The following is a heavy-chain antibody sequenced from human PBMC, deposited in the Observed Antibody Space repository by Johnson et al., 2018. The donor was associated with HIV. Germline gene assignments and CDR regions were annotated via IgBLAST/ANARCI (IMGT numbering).Heavy chain of an antibody. CDR1: GFTFRSYA. D-gene: IGHD5/OR15-5a*01. CDR2: TSYDGSNK. V-gene: IGHV3-30-3*01. Sequence: QVQLVESGGGVVQPGRSLRLSCAASGFTFRSYAIHWVRQAPGKGLEWVALTSYDGSNKYYADSVKGRFTISRDNSKNTLYLQMNSLRAEDTAVYYCARGDYVYMDYSAFDIWGQGIMVTVSS. CDR3: ARGDYVYMDYSAFDI. J-gene: IGHJ3*02.